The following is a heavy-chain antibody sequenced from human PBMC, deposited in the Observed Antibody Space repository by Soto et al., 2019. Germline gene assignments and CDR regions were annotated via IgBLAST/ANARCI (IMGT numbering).Heavy chain of an antibody. J-gene: IGHJ4*01. CDR3: AKVRVVVEK. CDR1: GFTFNTYA. V-gene: IGHV3-23*01. CDR2: ISGHGGST. D-gene: IGHD2-15*01. Sequence: GGSLRLSCVASGFTFNTYAMSWVRQAPGKGLEWVSTISGHGGSTYYADSVKGRVTISRDNSKNTLYLQMSSLRAEDTAIYYCAKVRVVVEKWGHGILVTTSS.